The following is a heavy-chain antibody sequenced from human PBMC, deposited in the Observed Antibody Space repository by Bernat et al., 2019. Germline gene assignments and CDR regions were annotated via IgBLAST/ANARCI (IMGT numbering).Heavy chain of an antibody. V-gene: IGHV2-26*01. D-gene: IGHD6-13*01. CDR2: IFSNDEK. J-gene: IGHJ4*02. CDR3: ARMPLGAAAGTKSFDY. CDR1: GFSLSNARMG. Sequence: QVTLKESGPVLVKPTETLTLTCTVPGFSLSNARMGVSWIRQPPAKALEWLAHIFSNDEKSYSTSLKSRLTISKDTSKSQVVLTMTNLDPVDTATYYCARMPLGAAAGTKSFDYWGQGTLVTVSS.